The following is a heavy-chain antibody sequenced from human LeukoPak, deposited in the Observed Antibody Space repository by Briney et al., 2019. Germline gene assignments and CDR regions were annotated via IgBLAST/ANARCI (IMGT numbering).Heavy chain of an antibody. CDR1: GGSISSSSYY. J-gene: IGHJ4*02. Sequence: SETLSLTCTVSGGSISSSSYYWGWIRQPPGKGLEWIGSIYYSGSTYYNPSLKSRVTISVDTSKNQFSLKLSSVTAADTAVYYCARDKGVAAGTDYWGQGTLVTVSS. D-gene: IGHD6-13*01. V-gene: IGHV4-39*07. CDR3: ARDKGVAAGTDY. CDR2: IYYSGST.